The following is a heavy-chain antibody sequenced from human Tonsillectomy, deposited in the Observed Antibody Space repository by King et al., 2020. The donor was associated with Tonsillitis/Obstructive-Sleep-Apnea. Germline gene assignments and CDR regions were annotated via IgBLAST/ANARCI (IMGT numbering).Heavy chain of an antibody. V-gene: IGHV4-39*01. Sequence: LQLQESGPGLVKPSETLSLTCTVSGGSISSSSYYWGWIRQPPGKGLEWIGSIYYSGSTYYNPSLKSRVTISVDTSKNQFSLKLSSVTAADTAVYYCARGIVVVPAAIRRGYYFDYWGQGTLVTVSS. CDR2: IYYSGST. CDR1: GGSISSSSYY. D-gene: IGHD2-2*02. CDR3: ARGIVVVPAAIRRGYYFDY. J-gene: IGHJ4*02.